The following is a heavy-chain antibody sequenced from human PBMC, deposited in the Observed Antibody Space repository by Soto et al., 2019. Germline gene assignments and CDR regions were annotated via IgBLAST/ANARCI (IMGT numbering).Heavy chain of an antibody. J-gene: IGHJ5*02. CDR3: ARHALYDSSGYYGLRPNNWFDP. V-gene: IGHV4-39*01. Sequence: QLQLQESGPGLVKPSETLSLTCTVSGGSISSSSYYWGWIRQPPGKGLEWIGSIYYSGSTYYNPSLKSRVSISVDTSKNQFTLKLSSVTAAETAVYYCARHALYDSSGYYGLRPNNWFDPWGQGTLVTVSS. D-gene: IGHD3-22*01. CDR2: IYYSGST. CDR1: GGSISSSSYY.